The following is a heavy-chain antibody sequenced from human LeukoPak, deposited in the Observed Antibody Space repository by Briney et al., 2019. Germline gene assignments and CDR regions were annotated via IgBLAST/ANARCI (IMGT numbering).Heavy chain of an antibody. Sequence: PSETLSLTCAVYGGSFSGYYWSWIRQPPGKGREWIGEVNHSGSTNYNPSLKSRVTISVDTSKNQFSLKLGSVTAADTAVYYCATSNVAVYNYYYYMDVWGKGTTVTVSS. J-gene: IGHJ6*03. CDR2: VNHSGST. V-gene: IGHV4-34*01. CDR3: ATSNVAVYNYYYYMDV. D-gene: IGHD3-16*01. CDR1: GGSFSGYY.